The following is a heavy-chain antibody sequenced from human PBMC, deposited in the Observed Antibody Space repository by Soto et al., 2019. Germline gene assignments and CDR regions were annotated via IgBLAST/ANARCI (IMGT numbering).Heavy chain of an antibody. D-gene: IGHD1-1*01. J-gene: IGHJ4*02. V-gene: IGHV1-69*13. CDR2: IIPIFGTA. Sequence: SVKVSCKASGGTFSSYAISWVRQAPGQGLEWMGGIIPIFGTANYAQKFQGRVTITADESTSTAYMELSSLRSEDTAVYYCASTTHLDPKSPHYGGYWGQGTLVTV. CDR1: GGTFSSYA. CDR3: ASTTHLDPKSPHYGGY.